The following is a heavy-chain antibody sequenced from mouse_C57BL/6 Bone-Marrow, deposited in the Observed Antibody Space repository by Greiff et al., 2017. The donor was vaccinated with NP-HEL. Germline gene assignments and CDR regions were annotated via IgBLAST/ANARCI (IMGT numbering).Heavy chain of an antibody. Sequence: EVMLVESGGGLVKPGGSLKLSCAASGFTFSSYAMSWVRQTPEKRLEWVATISDGGSYTYYTDNVKGRFTLSRDNAKNNLYLQMSHLKSEDTAMYYCARGGDGTGMDYWGQGTSVTVSS. J-gene: IGHJ4*01. CDR3: ARGGDGTGMDY. CDR2: ISDGGSYT. V-gene: IGHV5-4*03. CDR1: GFTFSSYA. D-gene: IGHD2-1*01.